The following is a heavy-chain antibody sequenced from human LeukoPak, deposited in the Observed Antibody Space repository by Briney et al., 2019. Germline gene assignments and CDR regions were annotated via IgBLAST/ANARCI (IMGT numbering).Heavy chain of an antibody. CDR2: IYYSGST. CDR1: RGSISSYY. Sequence: SETLSLTCTVSRGSISSYYWSWIRQPPGKGLEWIGYIYYSGSTNYNPSLKSRVTISVDTSKNQFSLKLSSVTAADTAVYYCARGIPAYYFDYWGQGTLVTVSS. J-gene: IGHJ4*02. V-gene: IGHV4-59*01. CDR3: ARGIPAYYFDY.